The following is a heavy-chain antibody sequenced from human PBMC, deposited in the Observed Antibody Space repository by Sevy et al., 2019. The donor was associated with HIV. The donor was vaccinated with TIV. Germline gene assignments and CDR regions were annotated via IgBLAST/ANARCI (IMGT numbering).Heavy chain of an antibody. Sequence: ASVKVSCKASGYTFTTYDINWVRQATGQGLEWMGWKNPNSGNTGYAQKFQGRVTMTRNTSIETAYMELSSLRSEDTAVYYCARFLSTSYYYYHAMDVWGQGTTVTVSS. V-gene: IGHV1-8*01. D-gene: IGHD2-2*01. J-gene: IGHJ6*02. CDR2: KNPNSGNT. CDR3: ARFLSTSYYYYHAMDV. CDR1: GYTFTTYD.